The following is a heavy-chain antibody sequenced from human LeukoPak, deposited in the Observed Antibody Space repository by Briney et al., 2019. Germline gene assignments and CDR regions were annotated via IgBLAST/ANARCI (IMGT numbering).Heavy chain of an antibody. CDR3: AKDGEI. D-gene: IGHD7-27*01. CDR2: ITNTGGST. J-gene: IGHJ4*02. CDR1: GFTFSSYA. Sequence: PGGSLRLSCAASGFTFSSYAMSWVRQAPGKGLEWVSGITNTGGSTYCADSVRGRFTISRDNSKNTLYVQMNSLRAEDTAVYYCAKDGEIWGQGTLVTVSS. V-gene: IGHV3-23*01.